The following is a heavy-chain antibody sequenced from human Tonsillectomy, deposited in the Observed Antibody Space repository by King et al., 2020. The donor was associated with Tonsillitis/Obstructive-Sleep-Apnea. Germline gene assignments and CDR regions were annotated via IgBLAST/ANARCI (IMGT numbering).Heavy chain of an antibody. CDR2: MSYDGNNK. Sequence: VQLVESGGGVVQPGRSLRLSCAASGFTFSTYAMHWVRQAPGKGLEWVAAMSYDGNNKYYADPVKGRFTISRDNSKNTLYLQKNSLRDEDTAVYFCARSGRGGIDYWGQGTLVTVSS. D-gene: IGHD1-1*01. CDR3: ARSGRGGIDY. J-gene: IGHJ4*02. CDR1: GFTFSTYA. V-gene: IGHV3-30*04.